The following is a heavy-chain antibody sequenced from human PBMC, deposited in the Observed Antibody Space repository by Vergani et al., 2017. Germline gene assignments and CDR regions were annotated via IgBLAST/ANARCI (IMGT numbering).Heavy chain of an antibody. CDR2: IYTSGST. CDR1: GGSISSGSYY. Sequence: QVQLQESGPGLVKPSQTLSLTCTVSGGSISSGSYYWSWIRQPAGKGLEWIGRIYTSGSTNYNPSLKSRVTISVDTAKNQFSRKLSSGTAADTAVYYCARGTGSWAYYYGMDVWGQGTTVTVSS. CDR3: ARGTGSWAYYYGMDV. V-gene: IGHV4-61*02. D-gene: IGHD3-10*01. J-gene: IGHJ6*02.